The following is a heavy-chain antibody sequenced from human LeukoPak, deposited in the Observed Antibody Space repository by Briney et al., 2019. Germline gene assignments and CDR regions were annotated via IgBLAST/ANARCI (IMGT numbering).Heavy chain of an antibody. CDR2: IYYSGST. J-gene: IGHJ4*02. D-gene: IGHD6-13*01. CDR3: ARLYSSSLGRVFDY. V-gene: IGHV4-59*01. CDR1: GGSFSGYY. Sequence: SETLSLTCAVYGGSFSGYYWSWIRQPPGKGLKWIGYIYYSGSTNYSPSLKSRVTISVDTSKNQFSLKLSSVTAADTAVYYCARLYSSSLGRVFDYWGQGTLVTVSS.